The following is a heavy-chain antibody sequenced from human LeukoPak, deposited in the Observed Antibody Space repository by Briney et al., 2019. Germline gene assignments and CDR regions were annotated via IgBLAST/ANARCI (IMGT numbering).Heavy chain of an antibody. CDR1: GYTFTSYG. Sequence: ASAKVSCKASGYTFTSYGISWVRQAPGQGLEWMGWISAYNGNTNYAQKFQGRVTMTRNIAISTAYMELSSLRSEDTAVYYCAVTRGYSGYDFRFNYWGQGTLVTVSS. CDR2: ISAYNGNT. D-gene: IGHD5-12*01. V-gene: IGHV1-18*01. CDR3: AVTRGYSGYDFRFNY. J-gene: IGHJ4*02.